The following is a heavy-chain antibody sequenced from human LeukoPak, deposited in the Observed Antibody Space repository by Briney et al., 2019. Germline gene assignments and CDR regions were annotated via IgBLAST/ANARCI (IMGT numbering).Heavy chain of an antibody. V-gene: IGHV1-8*01. CDR3: ARGPMVRGYYYYYYMDV. D-gene: IGHD3-10*01. J-gene: IGHJ6*03. Sequence: ASVKVSCKASGYTFTSYDINWVRQATGQGLEWMGWMNPNSGNTGYAQKFQGRVTMTRNTSISTAYMGLSSLRSEDTAVYYCARGPMVRGYYYYYYMDVWGKGTTVTVSS. CDR1: GYTFTSYD. CDR2: MNPNSGNT.